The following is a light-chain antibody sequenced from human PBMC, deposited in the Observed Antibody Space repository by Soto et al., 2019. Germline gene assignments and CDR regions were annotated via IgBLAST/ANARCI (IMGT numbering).Light chain of an antibody. J-gene: IGKJ1*01. CDR2: GAS. CDR1: QSVSLS. CDR3: QQYGSSGT. Sequence: EIVLTHPPATLSVAVWDSATLSFRASQSVSLSLAWYQMRPGQPPRLLIYGASTRATDIPARFSGTGSETDFTLTISRLEPEDFAVYYCQQYGSSGTFGQGTKVDIK. V-gene: IGKV3-20*01.